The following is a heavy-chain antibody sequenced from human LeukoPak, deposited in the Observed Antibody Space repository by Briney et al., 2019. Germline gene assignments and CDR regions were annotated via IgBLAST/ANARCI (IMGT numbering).Heavy chain of an antibody. CDR1: GGSISSYY. Sequence: SETLSLTCTVSGGSISSYYWSWIRQPPGKGLEWIGYIYYSGSTNYNPSLKSRVTISVDTSKNQFSLKLSSVTAADTAVYYCARDVWPVGGLYYFDYWGQGTLVTVSS. D-gene: IGHD3-10*01. J-gene: IGHJ4*02. V-gene: IGHV4-59*01. CDR2: IYYSGST. CDR3: ARDVWPVGGLYYFDY.